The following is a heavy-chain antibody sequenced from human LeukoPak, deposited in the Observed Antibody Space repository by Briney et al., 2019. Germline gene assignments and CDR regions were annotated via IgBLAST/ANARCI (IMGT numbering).Heavy chain of an antibody. CDR2: IYTSGST. CDR1: GGSISCYY. J-gene: IGHJ4*02. V-gene: IGHV4-4*07. D-gene: IGHD3-9*01. Sequence: SETLSLTCTVSGGSISCYYGRWIRQPAGKGLEWIGRIYTSGSTNYNPSLKSRVTISVDPSKKQFSLKLRSVTAGDTAVYYCARGAYYDILTGYSPGTFDYWGQGSLVTASS. CDR3: ARGAYYDILTGYSPGTFDY.